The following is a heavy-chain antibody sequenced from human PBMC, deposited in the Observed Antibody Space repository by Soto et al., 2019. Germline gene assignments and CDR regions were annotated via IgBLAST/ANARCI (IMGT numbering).Heavy chain of an antibody. Sequence: PGGSLRLSCAASGFTFSSYWMSWVRQAPGKGLEWVANIKQDGSEKYYVDSVKGRFTISRDNAKNSLYLQMNSLRAEDTAVYYCARDRGLGDTAMVKYYFDYWGQRTLVTVSS. CDR2: IKQDGSEK. D-gene: IGHD5-18*01. V-gene: IGHV3-7*05. J-gene: IGHJ4*02. CDR1: GFTFSSYW. CDR3: ARDRGLGDTAMVKYYFDY.